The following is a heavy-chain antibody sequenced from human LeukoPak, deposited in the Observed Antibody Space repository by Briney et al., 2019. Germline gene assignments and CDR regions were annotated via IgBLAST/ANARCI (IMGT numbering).Heavy chain of an antibody. Sequence: ASVKVSCKVSGYTLTELSMHWVRQAPGKGLEWMGGFDPEDGETIYAQKFQGRVTMTTDTSTSTAYMELRSLRSDDTAVYYCARGVGGYSSGWYETKNWFDPWGQGTLVTVSS. CDR2: FDPEDGET. J-gene: IGHJ5*02. V-gene: IGHV1-24*01. CDR1: GYTLTELS. D-gene: IGHD6-19*01. CDR3: ARGVGGYSSGWYETKNWFDP.